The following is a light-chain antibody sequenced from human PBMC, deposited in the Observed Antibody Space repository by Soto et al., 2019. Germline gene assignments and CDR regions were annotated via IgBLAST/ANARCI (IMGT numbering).Light chain of an antibody. J-gene: IGKJ5*01. CDR2: DAS. CDR1: QSVSSY. V-gene: IGKV3-11*01. Sequence: EIVLTQSPATLSLSPGERVTLSCRASQSVSSYLAWYQQKPGQAPGLLIYDASNRATGIPARFSGSGSGTDFTLTISSLEPEDFPVYYCQQRSNWPPSFGQGTRLEIK. CDR3: QQRSNWPPS.